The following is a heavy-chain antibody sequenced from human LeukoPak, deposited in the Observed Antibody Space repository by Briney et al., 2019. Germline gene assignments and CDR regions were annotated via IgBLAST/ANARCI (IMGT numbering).Heavy chain of an antibody. CDR1: GFTFDDYA. D-gene: IGHD6-13*01. J-gene: IGHJ5*02. V-gene: IGHV3-9*01. CDR3: AKAVKKRTDSSSWFDP. CDR2: ISWNSGSI. Sequence: GGSLRLSCAASGFTFDDYAMHWVRQAPGKGLEWVSGISWNSGSIGYADSVKGRFTISRDNAKNSLYLQMNSLRAEDTALYYCAKAVKKRTDSSSWFDPWGQGTLVTVSS.